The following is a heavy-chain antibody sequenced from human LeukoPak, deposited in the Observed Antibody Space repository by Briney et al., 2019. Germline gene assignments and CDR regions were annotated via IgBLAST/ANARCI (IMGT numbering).Heavy chain of an antibody. CDR3: AKDLSDYGDYVWDY. CDR2: ISSSSSTI. J-gene: IGHJ4*02. D-gene: IGHD4-17*01. Sequence: GGSLRLSCAASGFTFSSYSMNWVRQAPGKGLEWVSYISSSSSTIYYADSVKGRFTISRDNAKNSLYLQMNSLRAEDTALYYCAKDLSDYGDYVWDYWGQGTLVTVSS. CDR1: GFTFSSYS. V-gene: IGHV3-48*04.